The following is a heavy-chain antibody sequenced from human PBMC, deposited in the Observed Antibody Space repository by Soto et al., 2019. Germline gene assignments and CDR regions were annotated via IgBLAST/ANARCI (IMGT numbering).Heavy chain of an antibody. D-gene: IGHD4-17*01. V-gene: IGHV4-59*01. Sequence: QVQLLASGPGLVKPSETLSLSCTVSGNSISDYYWSWIRQPPGKGLEWIGYIFHNGNTNYNPSLQRRVTMSVDTSKNQYSLRLSSVTAAVTALYYCARDVGGTVTLGAAFDFGGQGTMVTVS. J-gene: IGHJ3*01. CDR3: ARDVGGTVTLGAAFDF. CDR1: GNSISDYY. CDR2: IFHNGNT.